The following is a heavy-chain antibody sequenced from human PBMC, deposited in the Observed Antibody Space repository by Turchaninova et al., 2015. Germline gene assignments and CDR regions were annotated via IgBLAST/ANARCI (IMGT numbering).Heavy chain of an antibody. D-gene: IGHD2-2*01. CDR3: AKDLVVVVPGKLLTNYGMDV. CDR2: ICYDGSNK. Sequence: QGQLVESGGGLVQPGRSLRLSCAASGFTFSTYGMHWVAPAPGKGPGWVAVICYDGSNKYYAHTVKRRFTIYREHSKKTLYLQMNSLKPEETAVYYWAKDLVVVVPGKLLTNYGMDVWGQGTAVTVSS. V-gene: IGHV3-30*18. CDR1: GFTFSTYG. J-gene: IGHJ6*02.